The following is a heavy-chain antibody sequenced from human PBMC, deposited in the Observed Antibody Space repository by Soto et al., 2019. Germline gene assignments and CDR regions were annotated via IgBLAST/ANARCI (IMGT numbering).Heavy chain of an antibody. Sequence: QVQLQESGPGLVKPSETLSLTCTVSGGSVSSGSYYWSWIRQPPGKGLEWIGYIYYSGSTKYNSSLKSRVTISVDTSKHQCSLKLSSVTAADTAVYYCGRVGDYCVTSSCFAFDIWGQGTLVTVSS. CDR3: GRVGDYCVTSSCFAFDI. J-gene: IGHJ3*02. D-gene: IGHD2-2*01. CDR2: IYYSGST. V-gene: IGHV4-61*01. CDR1: GGSVSSGSYY.